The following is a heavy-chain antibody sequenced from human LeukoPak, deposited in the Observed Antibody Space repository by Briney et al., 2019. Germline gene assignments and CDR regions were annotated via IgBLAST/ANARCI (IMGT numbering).Heavy chain of an antibody. CDR2: ISSGSDYI. Sequence: GGSLRLSCTASGFTFRRYSFNWVRQAPGNGLEWVSTISSGSDYIYYADSVRGRFTISRDNAENSLYLQMNSLRAEDTAVYYCTRDLSLAAPQGFDYWGQGTLVTVSS. CDR1: GFTFRRYS. V-gene: IGHV3-21*01. J-gene: IGHJ4*02. D-gene: IGHD6-6*01. CDR3: TRDLSLAAPQGFDY.